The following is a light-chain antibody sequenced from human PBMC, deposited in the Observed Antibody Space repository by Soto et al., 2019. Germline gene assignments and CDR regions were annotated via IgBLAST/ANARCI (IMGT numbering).Light chain of an antibody. V-gene: IGKV1-5*01. CDR2: DAS. CDR1: QGINTF. J-gene: IGKJ1*01. CDR3: QQYNSYWM. Sequence: EIPMTQSPSSLSASVGDRVTITCRASQGINTFLAWYQQKPGKAPKLLIYDASNLQSGVPSRFSGSGSGTEFTLIISSLQPDDFATYYCQQYNSYWMFGLGTKVDIK.